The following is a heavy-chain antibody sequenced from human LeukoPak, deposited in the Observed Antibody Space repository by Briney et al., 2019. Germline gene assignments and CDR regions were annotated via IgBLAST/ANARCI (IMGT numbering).Heavy chain of an antibody. J-gene: IGHJ4*02. Sequence: SETLSLTCAVSGGSISSGGYSWSWIRQPPGKGLEWIGYIYHSGSTYYNPSLESRVTISVDRSKNQFSLKLSSVTAADTAVYYCARARGGIRSNYFDYWGQGTLVTVSS. CDR1: GGSISSGGYS. CDR2: IYHSGST. CDR3: ARARGGIRSNYFDY. V-gene: IGHV4-30-2*01. D-gene: IGHD2-15*01.